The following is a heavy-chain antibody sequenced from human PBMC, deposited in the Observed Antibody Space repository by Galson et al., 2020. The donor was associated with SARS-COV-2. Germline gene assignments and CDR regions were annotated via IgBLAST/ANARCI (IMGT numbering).Heavy chain of an antibody. Sequence: GGSLRLSCAASGFTFSSYAMHWVRQAPGKGLEWVAVISYDGSNKYYADSVKGRFTISRDNSKNTLYLQMNSLRAEDTAVYYCARDGQQWLVQALYFYYWGQGTLVTVSS. CDR3: ARDGQQWLVQALYFYY. J-gene: IGHJ4*02. V-gene: IGHV3-30*04. CDR1: GFTFSSYA. CDR2: ISYDGSNK. D-gene: IGHD6-19*01.